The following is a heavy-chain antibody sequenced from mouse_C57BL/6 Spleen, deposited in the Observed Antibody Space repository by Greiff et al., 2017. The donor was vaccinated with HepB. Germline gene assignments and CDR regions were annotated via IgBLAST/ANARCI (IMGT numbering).Heavy chain of an antibody. CDR1: GYTFTSYW. CDR2: IYPGNSDT. CDR3: TTYGNYQAWFAY. J-gene: IGHJ3*01. V-gene: IGHV1-5*01. Sequence: VHVKQSGTVLARPGASVKMSCKTSGYTFTSYWMHWVKQRPRQGLEWIGAIYPGNSDTSYNQKFKGKAKLTAVTSASTAYMELSSLTNEDSAVYYCTTYGNYQAWFAYWGQGTLVTVSA. D-gene: IGHD2-1*01.